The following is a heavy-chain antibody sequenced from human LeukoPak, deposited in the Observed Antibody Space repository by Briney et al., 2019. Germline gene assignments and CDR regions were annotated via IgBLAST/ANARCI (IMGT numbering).Heavy chain of an antibody. V-gene: IGHV3-30*18. CDR2: ISYDGSNK. CDR1: GFTFSSYG. Sequence: GRSLRLSCAASGFTFSSYGMHGVRQAPGKGLEWVSVISYDGSNKYYADSVKGRFTISRDNSKNTLYLQMNSLRAEDTAVYYCAKEAPKLSSGVDYWGQGTLVTVSS. J-gene: IGHJ4*02. CDR3: AKEAPKLSSGVDY. D-gene: IGHD2-15*01.